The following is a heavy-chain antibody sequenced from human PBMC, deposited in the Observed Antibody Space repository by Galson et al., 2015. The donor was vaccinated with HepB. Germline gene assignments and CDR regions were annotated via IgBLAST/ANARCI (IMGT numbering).Heavy chain of an antibody. Sequence: SLRLSCAASGFTFSSYGMHWVRQAPGKGLEWVAVISYDGSNKYYADSVKGRFTISRDNSKNTLYLQMNSLRAEDTAVYYCAKLPAVAAAESVDYWGQGTLVTVSS. CDR2: ISYDGSNK. V-gene: IGHV3-30*18. CDR1: GFTFSSYG. D-gene: IGHD6-13*01. CDR3: AKLPAVAAAESVDY. J-gene: IGHJ4*02.